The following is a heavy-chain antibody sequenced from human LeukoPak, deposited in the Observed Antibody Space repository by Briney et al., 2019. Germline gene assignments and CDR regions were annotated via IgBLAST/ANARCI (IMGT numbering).Heavy chain of an antibody. J-gene: IGHJ3*02. CDR3: ARADTYYYDSSGYFAFDI. CDR2: INPNSGGT. Sequence: ASVKVSCKASGYTFTGYYMHWVRHAPGQGLEWMGWINPNSGGTNYAQKFQGRVTMTRDTSISTAYMELSRLRSDDTAVYYCARADTYYYDSSGYFAFDIWGQGTMVTVSS. D-gene: IGHD3-22*01. V-gene: IGHV1-2*02. CDR1: GYTFTGYY.